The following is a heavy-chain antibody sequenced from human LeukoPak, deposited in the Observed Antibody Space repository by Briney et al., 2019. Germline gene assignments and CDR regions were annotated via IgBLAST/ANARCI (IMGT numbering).Heavy chain of an antibody. V-gene: IGHV3-21*03. J-gene: IGHJ4*02. D-gene: IGHD7-27*01. CDR2: ISSSSSYI. CDR3: TTESLGMIDY. CDR1: GFTFSSYS. Sequence: GGSLRLSCAASGFTFSSYSMNWVRQAPGKGLEWVSSISSSSSYIYYADSVKGRFTISRDNAKNSLYLQMNSLKTEDTAVYYCTTESLGMIDYWGQGTLVTVSS.